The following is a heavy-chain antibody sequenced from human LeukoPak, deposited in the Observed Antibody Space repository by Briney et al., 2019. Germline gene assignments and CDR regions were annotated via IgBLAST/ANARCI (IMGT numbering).Heavy chain of an antibody. J-gene: IGHJ4*02. CDR2: INHSGST. CDR3: ASLTASYDWLLQY. CDR1: GYSISSGYY. V-gene: IGHV4-38-2*02. Sequence: SETLSLTCTVSGYSISSGYYWSWIRQPPGKGLEWIGEINHSGSTNYNPSLKSRVTISVDTSKNQFSLKLSSVTAADTAVYYCASLTASYDWLLQYWGQGTLVTVSS. D-gene: IGHD3-9*01.